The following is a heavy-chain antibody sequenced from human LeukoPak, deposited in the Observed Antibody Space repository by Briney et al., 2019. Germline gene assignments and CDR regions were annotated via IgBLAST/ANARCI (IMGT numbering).Heavy chain of an antibody. CDR3: ARDQYPSEVVVVGRLVY. CDR2: LIPVFATA. CDR1: GDTFSDYA. D-gene: IGHD2-15*01. Sequence: SVKVSCKASGDTFSDYAISWVRQAQGQGLDWMGALIPVFATANYAQRFQGRVTLTAEEPTSTAYMELTGLTSEDTAMYYCARDQYPSEVVVVGRLVYWGQGTLVTVSS. J-gene: IGHJ4*02. V-gene: IGHV1-69*13.